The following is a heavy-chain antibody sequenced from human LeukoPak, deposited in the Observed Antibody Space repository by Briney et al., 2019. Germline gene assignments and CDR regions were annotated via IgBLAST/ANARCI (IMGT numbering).Heavy chain of an antibody. J-gene: IGHJ4*02. CDR2: ISSSSSYI. V-gene: IGHV3-21*01. D-gene: IGHD3-10*01. CDR1: GFTFSSYS. CDR3: ASSRFGELYFDY. Sequence: PGGSLRLSCAASGFTFSSYSMNWVRQAPGKGLEWASSISSSSSYIYYADSVKGRFTISRDNAKNSLYLQMNSLRAEDTAVYYCASSRFGELYFDYWGQGTLVTVSS.